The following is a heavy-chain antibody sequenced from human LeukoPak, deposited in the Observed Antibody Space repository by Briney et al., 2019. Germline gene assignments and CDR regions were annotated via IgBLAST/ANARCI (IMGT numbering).Heavy chain of an antibody. D-gene: IGHD3-10*01. V-gene: IGHV3-23*01. J-gene: IGHJ4*02. CDR2: ITNGGTA. Sequence: HPGGSLRLSCVYSGFTFKSYAMNWVRQAPGERREWVSGITNGGTANYGDSVKGRFTICRDNSKSTLYLQMNTLSAEDTAVYYCAKGFFGSGSYYNPYFDYWGQGTLVTVSS. CDR3: AKGFFGSGSYYNPYFDY. CDR1: GFTFKSYA.